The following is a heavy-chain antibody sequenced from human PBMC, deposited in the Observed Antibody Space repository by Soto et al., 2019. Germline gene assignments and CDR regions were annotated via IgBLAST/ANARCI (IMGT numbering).Heavy chain of an antibody. J-gene: IGHJ5*02. CDR3: ARGVGGYDFWSGYSAGFDP. Sequence: KASETLSLTCTVSGGSISSGEYYWSWIRQPPGPGLEWIGYIYYSGSTYYNPSLKSRVTISVDTSKNQFSLKLSSVTAADTAVYYCARGVGGYDFWSGYSAGFDPWGQGTLDTVSS. CDR2: IYYSGST. V-gene: IGHV4-30-4*01. CDR1: GGSISSGEYY. D-gene: IGHD3-3*01.